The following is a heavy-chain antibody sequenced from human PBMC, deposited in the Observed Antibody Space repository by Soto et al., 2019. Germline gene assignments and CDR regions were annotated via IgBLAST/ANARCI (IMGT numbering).Heavy chain of an antibody. CDR1: GFSLSTSRVG. Sequence: QITSKESGPTLVKPTQTLTLTCTFSGFSLSTSRVGVGWIRQPPGKALEWLALIYWDDDKRYSPSLKSRLTITKATSKNQVVLTMTNTDPVDTATYYCAHTSGGGNSACFDYWGQGTLVTVSS. CDR3: AHTSGGGNSACFDY. J-gene: IGHJ4*02. V-gene: IGHV2-5*02. D-gene: IGHD2-21*02. CDR2: IYWDDDK.